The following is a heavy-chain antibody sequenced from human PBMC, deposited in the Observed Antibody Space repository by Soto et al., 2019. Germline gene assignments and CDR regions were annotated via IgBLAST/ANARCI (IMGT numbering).Heavy chain of an antibody. V-gene: IGHV5-51*01. CDR3: ARPSTNTDSSGWYEY. CDR2: IYPGDSDT. Sequence: SLKISCKGSGYSFTSYWIGWVRQMPGKGLEWMGIIYPGDSDTRYSPSFQGQVTISADKSISTAYLQWSSLKASDTAMYYCARPSTNTDSSGWYEYWGQGTLVTVSS. D-gene: IGHD6-19*01. CDR1: GYSFTSYW. J-gene: IGHJ4*02.